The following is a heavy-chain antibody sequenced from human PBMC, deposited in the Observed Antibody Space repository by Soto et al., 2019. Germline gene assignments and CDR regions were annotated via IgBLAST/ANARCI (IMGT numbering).Heavy chain of an antibody. D-gene: IGHD1-1*01. CDR1: GFTLGPYG. CDR3: TRWNGYGDH. V-gene: IGHV3-23*01. J-gene: IGHJ4*02. CDR2: FSGGSGTT. Sequence: VQLLESGGGLVQPGGSLRLSCVVSGFTLGPYGVTWVRQVPGKGLEWVSGFSGGSGTTHYRDTVKGRVTISREDPTSTVYRHMNSLGVDDTAVYDCTRWNGYGDHWGRGTLVTVSS.